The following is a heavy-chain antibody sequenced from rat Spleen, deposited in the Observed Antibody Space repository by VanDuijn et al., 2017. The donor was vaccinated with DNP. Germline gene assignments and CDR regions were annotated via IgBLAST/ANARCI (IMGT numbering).Heavy chain of an antibody. D-gene: IGHD1-6*01. J-gene: IGHJ2*01. Sequence: EVQLVASGGGLVQPGRSLKLSCAASGFTFSDYYMAWVRQAPTEGLECVAYISYHGGTRPYYRDSVKGRFTISRDSAKSTLYLQMNSLRSEDTATYYCARRAYYGLSFYFDYWGQGVMVTVSS. CDR3: ARRAYYGLSFYFDY. CDR1: GFTFSDYY. V-gene: IGHV5-22*01. CDR2: ISYHGGTRP.